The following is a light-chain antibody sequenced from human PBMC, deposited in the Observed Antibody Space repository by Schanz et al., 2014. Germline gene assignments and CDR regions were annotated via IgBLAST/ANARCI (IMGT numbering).Light chain of an antibody. CDR3: CSYAGSSTSWV. Sequence: QSALTQPRSVSGSPGQSVTISCTGTSSDVGGYNYVSWYQQHPGKAPKLIICDVSERPSGVPDRFSGSKSGNTASLTISGLQTEDEADYYCCSYAGSSTSWVFGGGTKLTVL. V-gene: IGLV2-11*01. CDR1: SSDVGGYNY. J-gene: IGLJ3*02. CDR2: DVS.